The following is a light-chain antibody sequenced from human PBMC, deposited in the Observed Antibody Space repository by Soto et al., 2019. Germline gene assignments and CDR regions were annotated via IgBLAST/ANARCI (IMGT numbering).Light chain of an antibody. J-gene: IGKJ1*01. CDR3: QQYNNWPPWT. Sequence: EVVMTQSPGTLSLSPGERATLSCRASQSVSRNLAWYHQKPGQPPRLLIYGASTRATGIPARFSGSGSGTEFTLTISSLQYEDFAVYYCQQYNNWPPWTFGQGTKVEVK. CDR2: GAS. V-gene: IGKV3-15*01. CDR1: QSVSRN.